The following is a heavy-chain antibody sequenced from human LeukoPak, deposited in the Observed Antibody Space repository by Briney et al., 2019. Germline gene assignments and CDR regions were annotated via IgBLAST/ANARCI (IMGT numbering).Heavy chain of an antibody. Sequence: SETLSLTCTVSGGSISSYYWSWIRQPAGKGLEWIGRIYTSGSTNYNPSLKSRVTMSVDTSKNQFSLKLSPVTAADTAVYYCARERNYDSSGYYYVMSQAFDIWGQGTMVTVSS. CDR2: IYTSGST. V-gene: IGHV4-4*07. J-gene: IGHJ3*02. D-gene: IGHD3-22*01. CDR1: GGSISSYY. CDR3: ARERNYDSSGYYYVMSQAFDI.